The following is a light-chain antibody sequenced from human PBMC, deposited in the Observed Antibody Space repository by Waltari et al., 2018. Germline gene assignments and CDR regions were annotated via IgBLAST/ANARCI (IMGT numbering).Light chain of an antibody. CDR2: KAS. V-gene: IGKV1-5*03. Sequence: DIQMTQFPSTLSASVGDRVIITCRASQSISKWLAWYQQKPGKAPQLLIYKASNLQSGVPSRFIASGSGTEFTLTISGLQPDDFATYYCQQYTSYSSFGQGTREEI. CDR3: QQYTSYSS. CDR1: QSISKW. J-gene: IGKJ1*01.